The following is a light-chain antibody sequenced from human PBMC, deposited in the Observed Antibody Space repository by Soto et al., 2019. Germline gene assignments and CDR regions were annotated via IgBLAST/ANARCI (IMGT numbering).Light chain of an antibody. Sequence: DIVMTQSPDSLAVSLGERATINCKSSQSVLYRSNNKNYLAWYQQKPGQPPKLLIYWASTRESGVPDRFSGXXXXXXXXXXXXXXXXXXVAVXYCQQYYSTPLTFGGGTKVEIK. CDR2: WAS. CDR1: QSVLYRSNNKNY. V-gene: IGKV4-1*01. J-gene: IGKJ4*01. CDR3: QQYYSTPLT.